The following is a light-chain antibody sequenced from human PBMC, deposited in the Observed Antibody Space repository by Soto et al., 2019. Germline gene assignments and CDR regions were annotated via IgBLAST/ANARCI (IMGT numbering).Light chain of an antibody. CDR1: RSVSISY. V-gene: IGKV3-15*01. CDR3: QQHDNWPRT. J-gene: IGKJ1*01. CDR2: GAS. Sequence: EMVLTQSPGTLSFSPGERATLTCMASRSVSISYLAWYQQKPGQSPRLLIHGASTRATGVPARFSGSGSGTEFTLTISSLQSEDFAVYYCQQHDNWPRTFGQGTKVDIK.